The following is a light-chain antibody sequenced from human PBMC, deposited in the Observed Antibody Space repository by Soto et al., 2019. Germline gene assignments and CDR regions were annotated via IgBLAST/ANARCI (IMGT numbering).Light chain of an antibody. V-gene: IGLV4-69*02. CDR1: SGHSSYA. CDR3: QTWGTGIRV. Sequence: QLVLTQSPSASASLGASVKLTCTLSSGHSSYAIAWHQQQPEKGPRYLMKLNSDGSHSKGDGIPDRFSGSSSRAERYLTISSLQSDDEADYYCQTWGTGIRVFGGGTNVTVL. J-gene: IGLJ3*02. CDR2: LNSDGSH.